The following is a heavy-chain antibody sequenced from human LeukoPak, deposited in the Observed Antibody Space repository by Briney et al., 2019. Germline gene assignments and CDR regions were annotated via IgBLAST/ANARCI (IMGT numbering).Heavy chain of an antibody. CDR3: ARGNGRITIFGEWLLVAFDI. V-gene: IGHV1-69*01. CDR1: GGTFSSYA. Sequence: SVKVSCKASGGTFSSYAISWVRQAPGQGLEWMGGIIPIFGTANYAQKFQGRVTITVDESTSTAYMELSSLRSEDTAVYYCARGNGRITIFGEWLLVAFDIWGQGTMVTVSS. J-gene: IGHJ3*02. CDR2: IIPIFGTA. D-gene: IGHD3-3*01.